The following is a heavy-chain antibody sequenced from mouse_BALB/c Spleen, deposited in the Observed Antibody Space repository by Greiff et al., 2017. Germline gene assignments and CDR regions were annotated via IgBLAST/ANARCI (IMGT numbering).Heavy chain of an antibody. J-gene: IGHJ2*01. CDR1: GYSFTSYW. Sequence: VQLQQSGTVLARPGASVKMSCKASGYSFTSYWMHWVKQRPGQGLEWIGAIYPGNSDTSYNQKFKGKAKLTAVTSASTAYMELSSLTNEDSAVYYCTRLPITTVEDYWGQGTTLTVSS. CDR2: IYPGNSDT. CDR3: TRLPITTVEDY. V-gene: IGHV1-5*01. D-gene: IGHD1-1*01.